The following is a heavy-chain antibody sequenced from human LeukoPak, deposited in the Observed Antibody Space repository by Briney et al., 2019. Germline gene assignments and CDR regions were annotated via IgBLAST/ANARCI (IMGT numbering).Heavy chain of an antibody. Sequence: PGGSLRLSCVASGFTFPSNAMSWVRQAPGKGLEWVSGISATGGRTYYADSVKGRFTISGDNSKTTLFLQMNMLRAEDTAVYYCAKEGYCSATTCHNFDFWGQGTLVTVSS. J-gene: IGHJ4*02. CDR2: ISATGGRT. D-gene: IGHD2-2*02. V-gene: IGHV3-23*01. CDR3: AKEGYCSATTCHNFDF. CDR1: GFTFPSNA.